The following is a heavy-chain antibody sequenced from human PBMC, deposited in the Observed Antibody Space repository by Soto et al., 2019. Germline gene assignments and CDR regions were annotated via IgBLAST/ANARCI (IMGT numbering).Heavy chain of an antibody. CDR1: GGTFSSYA. V-gene: IGHV1-8*02. D-gene: IGHD3-3*01. CDR3: ARFPYDFWSGYRSYYYYGMDV. J-gene: IGHJ6*02. CDR2: MNPNSGNT. Sequence: ASVKVSCKASGGTFSSYAINWVRQATGQGLEWMGWMNPNSGNTGYAQKFQGRVTMTRNTSISTAYMELSSLRSEDTAVYYCARFPYDFWSGYRSYYYYGMDVWGQGTTVTVSS.